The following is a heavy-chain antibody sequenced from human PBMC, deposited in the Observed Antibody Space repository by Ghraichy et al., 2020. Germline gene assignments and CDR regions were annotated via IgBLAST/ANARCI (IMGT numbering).Heavy chain of an antibody. J-gene: IGHJ4*02. CDR1: GGSISSYY. CDR3: ARDMSPDASNYYFDY. D-gene: IGHD1-1*01. Sequence: SETLSLTCTVSGGSISSYYWSWIRQPPGKGLEWIGYIYYSGSTNYNPSLKSRVTISVDTSKNQFSLKLSSVTAADTAVYYCARDMSPDASNYYFDYWGQGTLVTVSS. V-gene: IGHV4-59*01. CDR2: IYYSGST.